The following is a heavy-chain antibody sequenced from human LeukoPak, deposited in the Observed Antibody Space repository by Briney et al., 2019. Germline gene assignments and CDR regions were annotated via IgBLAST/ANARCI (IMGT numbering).Heavy chain of an antibody. CDR1: GDSLCSIY. CDR3: AKLVRRDGYSYFDY. J-gene: IGHJ4*02. D-gene: IGHD5-24*01. V-gene: IGHV4-59*08. CDR2: IYYGGST. Sequence: SETLSLICTVSGDSLCSIYWSWTPQPAGKGLECSGYIYYGGSTNYNPSLKSRVTISEDTSKNQFSLKLSSVTAADTAVYYCAKLVRRDGYSYFDYWGQGILVTVSS.